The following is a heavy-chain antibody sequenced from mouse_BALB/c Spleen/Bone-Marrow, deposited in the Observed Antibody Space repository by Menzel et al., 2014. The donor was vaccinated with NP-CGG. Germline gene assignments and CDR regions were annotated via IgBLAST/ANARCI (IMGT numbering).Heavy chain of an antibody. D-gene: IGHD1-2*01. V-gene: IGHV5-17*02. CDR3: ARKDYFGYAAMDY. CDR1: GFTFSSFG. J-gene: IGHJ4*01. CDR2: ISGGSSNI. Sequence: DVHLVESGGGLVQPGGSRKLSCAASGFTFSSFGMHWVRQAPEKGLEWVAYISGGSSNIYYADTVKGRFTISRDNPKNTLFLQMTSLRSEDTAIYYCARKDYFGYAAMDYWGQGTSVTVSS.